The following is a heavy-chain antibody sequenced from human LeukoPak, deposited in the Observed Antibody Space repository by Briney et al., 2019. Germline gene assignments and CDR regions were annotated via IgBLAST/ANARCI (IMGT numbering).Heavy chain of an antibody. CDR3: ARVESGGYFDY. V-gene: IGHV4-61*01. Sequence: SETLSLTCTVSGYSISSGYYWGWIRQPPGKGLEWIGYIYYSGSTNYNPSLKSRVTISVDTSKNQFSLKLSSVTAADTAVYYCARVESGGYFDYWGQGTLVTVSS. D-gene: IGHD5-12*01. CDR2: IYYSGST. J-gene: IGHJ4*02. CDR1: GYSISSGYY.